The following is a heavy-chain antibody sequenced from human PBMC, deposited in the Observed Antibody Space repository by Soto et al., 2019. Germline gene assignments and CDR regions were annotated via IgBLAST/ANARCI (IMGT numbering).Heavy chain of an antibody. V-gene: IGHV1-69*12. D-gene: IGHD3-22*01. CDR2: IIPIFGTA. CDR1: GGTFSSYA. CDR3: ARAGYYDSGGYPCDY. J-gene: IGHJ4*02. Sequence: QVQLVQSGAEVKKPGSSVKVSCKASGGTFSSYAISWVRQAPGQGLEWMGGIIPIFGTANYAQKFQGRVTITADESTSTAYMELSSMRSEAAAVYDCARAGYYDSGGYPCDYRGQGTLVTVAS.